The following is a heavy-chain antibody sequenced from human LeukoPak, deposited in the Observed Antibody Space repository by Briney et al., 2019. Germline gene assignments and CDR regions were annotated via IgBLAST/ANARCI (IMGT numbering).Heavy chain of an antibody. J-gene: IGHJ4*02. Sequence: GGSLRLSCAASGFTFSSYGMHWVRQAPGKGLEWVAVISYDGSNKYYADSVKGRFTISRDNSKNTLYLQMNSLRAKDTAVYYCAKDTVAVAGTYFDYWGQGTLVTVSS. D-gene: IGHD6-19*01. V-gene: IGHV3-30*18. CDR3: AKDTVAVAGTYFDY. CDR2: ISYDGSNK. CDR1: GFTFSSYG.